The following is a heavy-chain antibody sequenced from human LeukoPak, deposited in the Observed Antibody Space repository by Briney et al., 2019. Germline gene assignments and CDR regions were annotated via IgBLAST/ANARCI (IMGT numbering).Heavy chain of an antibody. Sequence: PSETLSLTCTVSGGSISGYYWSWIRQPAGKGLEWIGRIYTSGSTNYNPSLKSRVTMSVDTSKNQFSLKLSSVTAADTAVYYCARMPRGIEVVTPYYFDYWGPGTLVTVSS. CDR3: ARMPRGIEVVTPYYFDY. CDR1: GGSISGYY. CDR2: IYTSGST. J-gene: IGHJ4*02. V-gene: IGHV4-4*07. D-gene: IGHD2-21*02.